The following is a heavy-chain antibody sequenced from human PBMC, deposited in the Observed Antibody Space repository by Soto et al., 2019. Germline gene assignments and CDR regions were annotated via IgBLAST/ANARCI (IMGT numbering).Heavy chain of an antibody. V-gene: IGHV5-51*01. J-gene: IGHJ6*02. D-gene: IGHD5-12*01. CDR2: IYPGDSDT. CDR3: AKYSGYDYLGMDV. CDR1: GYSFTSYW. Sequence: GESLKISFKGSGYSFTSYWLGWVRQMPGKGLEWMVIIYPGDSDTRYSPSFQGQVTISADKSISTAYLQWSSLKASDTAMYYCAKYSGYDYLGMDVWGQGTTVTVSS.